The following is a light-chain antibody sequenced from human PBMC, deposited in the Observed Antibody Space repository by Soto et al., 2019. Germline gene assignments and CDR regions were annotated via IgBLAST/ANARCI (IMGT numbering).Light chain of an antibody. CDR1: QTISNT. J-gene: IGKJ1*01. CDR2: GAS. V-gene: IGKV3-20*01. CDR3: QQYGNSRGT. Sequence: EVVMTQSPATLSVSPGDKVSLSCRANQTISNTLAWYQQKPGQAPRLHIYGASSRATGIPDRFSGSGSGTDFTLTISGLEPEDFAVYYCQQYGNSRGTFGQGTKVDIK.